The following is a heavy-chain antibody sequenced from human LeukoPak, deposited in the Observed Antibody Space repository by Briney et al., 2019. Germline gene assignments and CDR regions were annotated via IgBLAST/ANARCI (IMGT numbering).Heavy chain of an antibody. Sequence: PGASLRLSCAASGFTFSSYAMSWVRQAPGKGLECVSAISGSGGSTYYADSVKGRFTISRDNSKNTLYLQMNSLRAEDTAVYYCVIFTVGLPDCSGHLDAFDIWGQGTMVTVSS. J-gene: IGHJ3*02. CDR2: ISGSGGST. D-gene: IGHD6-19*01. V-gene: IGHV3-23*01. CDR3: VIFTVGLPDCSGHLDAFDI. CDR1: GFTFSSYA.